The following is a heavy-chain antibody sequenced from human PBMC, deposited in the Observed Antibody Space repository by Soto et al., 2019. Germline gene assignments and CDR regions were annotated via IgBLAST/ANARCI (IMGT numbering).Heavy chain of an antibody. CDR3: ARGGLYCSGGSCYSDSYYMDV. D-gene: IGHD2-15*01. Sequence: ASAKVSCKASGYTFTSYGISWVRQAPGQGLEWMGWISAYNGNTNYAQKLQGRVTMTTDTSTSTAYMELRSLRSDDTAVYYCARGGLYCSGGSCYSDSYYMDVWGKGTTVTVSS. CDR2: ISAYNGNT. J-gene: IGHJ6*03. CDR1: GYTFTSYG. V-gene: IGHV1-18*01.